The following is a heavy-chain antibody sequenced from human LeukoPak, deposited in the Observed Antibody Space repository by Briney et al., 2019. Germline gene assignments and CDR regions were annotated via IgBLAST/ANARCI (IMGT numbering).Heavy chain of an antibody. Sequence: GGSLRLSCAASGFTFSDLAMHWVRQAPGKGLEWVAVVSYDGINKYYADSVRGRVSISRDNSKNTLYLQMNSLRPEDTAVYFCRGTYYDSSAFFDLWGRGTLVTVSS. CDR3: RGTYYDSSAFFDL. CDR2: VSYDGINK. V-gene: IGHV3-30*04. CDR1: GFTFSDLA. D-gene: IGHD3-22*01. J-gene: IGHJ4*02.